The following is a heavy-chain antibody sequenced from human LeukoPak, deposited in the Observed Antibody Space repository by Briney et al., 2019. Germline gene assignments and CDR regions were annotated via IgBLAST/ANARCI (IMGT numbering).Heavy chain of an antibody. CDR1: GFTFSSYA. CDR2: ISYDGSNK. Sequence: GGSLRLSCAASGFTFSSYAMSWVRQAPGKGLEWVAVISYDGSNKYYADSVKGRFTISRDNSKNTLYLQMNSLRAEDTAVYYCAKDTGSGWYLFDYWGQGTLVTVSS. V-gene: IGHV3-30*18. D-gene: IGHD6-19*01. CDR3: AKDTGSGWYLFDY. J-gene: IGHJ4*02.